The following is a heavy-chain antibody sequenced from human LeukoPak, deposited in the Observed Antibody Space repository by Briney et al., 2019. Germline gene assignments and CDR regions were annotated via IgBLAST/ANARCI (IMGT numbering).Heavy chain of an antibody. CDR2: INQSGST. CDR3: ARGPLLPRRYYYYYMDV. V-gene: IGHV4-34*01. J-gene: IGHJ6*03. Sequence: PSETLSLTCAVYGGSVSGYYWSWIRQPPGKGLEWIGEINQSGSTNYSPSLKSPVTISVDTSKNQFSLKLRSVTAADTAVYYCARGPLLPRRYYYYYMDVWDKGTTVTVSS. D-gene: IGHD2-15*01. CDR1: GGSVSGYY.